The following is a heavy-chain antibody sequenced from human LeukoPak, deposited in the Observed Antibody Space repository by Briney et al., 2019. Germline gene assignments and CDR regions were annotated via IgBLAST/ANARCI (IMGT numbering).Heavy chain of an antibody. CDR1: GFTFNGNE. CDR3: ARDRIVGGRPSLDY. J-gene: IGHJ4*02. D-gene: IGHD1-26*01. CDR2: ISSSSTNV. Sequence: PGGTLSLTCAASGFTFNGNEMNWHRPAQGHGLEWVLFISSSSTNVYYADFVKGPFTISRDNAKNSLYLQMNGLGAEDTAVYYCARDRIVGGRPSLDYWGLGTLVTVSS. V-gene: IGHV3-48*03.